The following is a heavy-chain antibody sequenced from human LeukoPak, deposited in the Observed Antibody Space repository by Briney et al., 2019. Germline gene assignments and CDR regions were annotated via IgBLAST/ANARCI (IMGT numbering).Heavy chain of an antibody. V-gene: IGHV3-48*04. Sequence: GGSLGLSCAASGFIFSTYSMNWVRQAPGKGLEWVSYISSSSKTIYYADSVKGRFTISRDNAKNSLYLQMNSLRVEDTAIYYCARPNGGVFDYWGQGTLVTVSS. D-gene: IGHD3-3*01. CDR2: ISSSSKTI. J-gene: IGHJ4*02. CDR3: ARPNGGVFDY. CDR1: GFIFSTYS.